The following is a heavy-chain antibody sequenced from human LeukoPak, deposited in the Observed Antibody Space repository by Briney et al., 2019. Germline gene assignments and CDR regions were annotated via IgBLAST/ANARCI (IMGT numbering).Heavy chain of an antibody. V-gene: IGHV4-59*01. Sequence: SETLSLTCTVSGGSISSYYWSWIRQPPVKGLEWIGYIYYSGSTNYSPSLKSRVTISVDTSKNQFSLKLSSVTAADTAVYYCARDHDAFDIWGQGTMVTVSS. CDR1: GGSISSYY. J-gene: IGHJ3*02. CDR3: ARDHDAFDI. CDR2: IYYSGST.